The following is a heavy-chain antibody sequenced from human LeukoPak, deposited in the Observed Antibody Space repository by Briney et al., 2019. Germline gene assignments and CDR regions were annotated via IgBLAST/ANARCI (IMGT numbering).Heavy chain of an antibody. CDR3: AIGGTYSSGWNY. CDR2: ISYDGRSK. Sequence: GRSLRLSCAASGSTFSSYAIHWVRQAPGKGLEWVAVISYDGRSKYYADSVKGRFTISRDNSKNTLYLQMNSLRAEDTAYYYCAIGGTYSSGWNYWGQGALVTVSS. J-gene: IGHJ4*02. CDR1: GSTFSSYA. V-gene: IGHV3-30*04. D-gene: IGHD6-19*01.